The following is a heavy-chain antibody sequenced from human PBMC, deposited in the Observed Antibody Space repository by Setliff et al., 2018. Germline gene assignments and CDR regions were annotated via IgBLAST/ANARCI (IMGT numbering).Heavy chain of an antibody. D-gene: IGHD6-13*01. V-gene: IGHV1-46*01. J-gene: IGHJ4*02. CDR1: GYTFTSYY. CDR2: INTGGGSA. Sequence: ASVKVSCKASGYTFTSYYMYWVRQAPGQGLEWMGTINTGGGSASLVDQFQGRVTMTRDTSTSTIYLGLNSLTSDDTAVYYCARGGVAAAGRKGVFEYWGQGTLVTVSS. CDR3: ARGGVAAAGRKGVFEY.